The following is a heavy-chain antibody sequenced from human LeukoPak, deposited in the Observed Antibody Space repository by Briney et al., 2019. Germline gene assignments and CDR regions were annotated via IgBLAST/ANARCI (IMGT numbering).Heavy chain of an antibody. V-gene: IGHV4-59*01. Sequence: SETLSLTCTVSGGSISSYYWSWIRQPPGKGLEWIACISYSGSTKYNPSLKSRVTISVDTSKNHLSLKLSSVTAADTAVYYCAREPGFDSSGYLNWFDPWGQGTLVTVSS. D-gene: IGHD3-22*01. J-gene: IGHJ5*02. CDR3: AREPGFDSSGYLNWFDP. CDR2: ISYSGST. CDR1: GGSISSYY.